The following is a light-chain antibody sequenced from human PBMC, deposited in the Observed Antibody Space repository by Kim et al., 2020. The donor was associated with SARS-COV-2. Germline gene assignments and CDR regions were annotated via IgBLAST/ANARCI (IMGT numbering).Light chain of an antibody. CDR3: CSYAGSFSWV. V-gene: IGLV2-11*01. Sequence: GXSVTISCTGTRSDVGGYGLVSWYQQFPGKAPKLIIYDVYNRPSAVPDRFSGSKSGNTASLTISGLQTEDEADYYCCSYAGSFSWVFGGGTQLTVL. CDR2: DVY. CDR1: RSDVGGYGL. J-gene: IGLJ3*02.